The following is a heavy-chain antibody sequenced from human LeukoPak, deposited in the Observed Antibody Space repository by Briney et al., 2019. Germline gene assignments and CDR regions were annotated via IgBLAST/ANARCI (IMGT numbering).Heavy chain of an antibody. CDR3: ARDFDYYDDSGYQTYYFDY. Sequence: GGSLRLSCAAPGFPFSDYYMSWIRQAPGKGLEWVSYISSSGSTIFYADSVKGRFTISRDNAKNSLYLQMNSLRAEDTAVYYCARDFDYYDDSGYQTYYFDYWGQGTLVTVSS. D-gene: IGHD3-22*01. CDR1: GFPFSDYY. CDR2: ISSSGSTI. V-gene: IGHV3-11*01. J-gene: IGHJ4*02.